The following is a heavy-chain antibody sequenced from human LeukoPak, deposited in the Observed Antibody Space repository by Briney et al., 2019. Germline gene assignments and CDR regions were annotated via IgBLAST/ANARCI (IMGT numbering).Heavy chain of an antibody. CDR1: GFTFSNYW. Sequence: GGSLTLSCAASGFTFSNYWMSWIRQAPGKGPEWVANIKQDGSEKYYVDSVKGRFTISRDNAEKSLYLQMNSLRAEDTAVYYCARDYTGGWNDYWGQGIRVTVSS. V-gene: IGHV3-7*01. J-gene: IGHJ4*02. D-gene: IGHD7-27*01. CDR3: ARDYTGGWNDY. CDR2: IKQDGSEK.